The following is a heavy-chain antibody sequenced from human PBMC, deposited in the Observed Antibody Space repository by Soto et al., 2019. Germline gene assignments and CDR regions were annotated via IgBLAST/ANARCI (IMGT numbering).Heavy chain of an antibody. CDR3: ARKAGGGNYYILDF. V-gene: IGHV1-69*01. Sequence: QVQLVQSGAEVKKPGSSVKVSCKVSGASFSSYAISWVRQAPGQGLEWMGGIIPILTTANYAQKFQDRVTITADESTSTAYMEVSSLTSEDTAVYYCARKAGGGNYYILDFWGQGTLVTVSS. CDR2: IIPILTTA. D-gene: IGHD2-15*01. J-gene: IGHJ4*02. CDR1: GASFSSYA.